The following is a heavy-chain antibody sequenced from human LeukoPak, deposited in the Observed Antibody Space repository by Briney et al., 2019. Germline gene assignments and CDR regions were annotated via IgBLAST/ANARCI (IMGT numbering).Heavy chain of an antibody. CDR2: ISGSGLST. CDR3: ATKPTYYYDSSSYSKYDY. V-gene: IGHV3-23*01. Sequence: GGSLRLSCAASGFAFSSYAMSWVRQAPGKGLEWVSAISGSGLSTYYADSVKGRFTISRDNSRNTLYLQMNSLRAEDTAVYYCATKPTYYYDSSSYSKYDYWGQGTLVTVSS. J-gene: IGHJ4*02. D-gene: IGHD3-22*01. CDR1: GFAFSSYA.